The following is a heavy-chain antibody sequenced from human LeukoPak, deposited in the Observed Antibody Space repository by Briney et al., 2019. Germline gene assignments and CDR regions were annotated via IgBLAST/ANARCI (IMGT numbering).Heavy chain of an antibody. CDR1: GGTFSTYA. Sequence: SVKVSCKASGGTFSTYAISWVRQAPGQGLEWMGGIIPIFGTANYAQKFQGRVTITTDESTSTAYMELSSLRSEDTAVYYCARALGTYYYGSGSYGYWGQRTLVTVSS. V-gene: IGHV1-69*05. CDR3: ARALGTYYYGSGSYGY. CDR2: IIPIFGTA. J-gene: IGHJ4*02. D-gene: IGHD3-10*01.